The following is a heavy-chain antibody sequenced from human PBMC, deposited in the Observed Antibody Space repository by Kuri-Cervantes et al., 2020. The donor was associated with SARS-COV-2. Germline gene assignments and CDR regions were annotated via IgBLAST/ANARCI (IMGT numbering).Heavy chain of an antibody. J-gene: IGHJ4*02. D-gene: IGHD4-23*01. CDR2: ISWDGGST. V-gene: IGHV3-43*01. CDR3: AKDITPDYGGNVDY. Sequence: GESLKISCAASGFTFDDYTMHWVRQAPGKGLEWVSLISWDGGSTYYADSVKGRFTISRDNSKNSLYLQMNTLRTEDTALYYCAKDITPDYGGNVDYWGQGTLGTVSS. CDR1: GFTFDDYT.